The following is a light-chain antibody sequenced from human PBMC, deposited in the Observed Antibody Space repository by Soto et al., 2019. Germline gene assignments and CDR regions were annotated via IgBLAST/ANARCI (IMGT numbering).Light chain of an antibody. V-gene: IGKV1-5*01. Sequence: DIQMTQSPSSLSASVGDRVTITCRASHSISTYLNWYQQKPGEAPKLLIFAASNLRSGVPSRFSGSVSVTEFTLTIRRLQHDDFATYYCQQYNSYWTFGQGTKVDIK. CDR3: QQYNSYWT. CDR1: HSISTY. J-gene: IGKJ1*01. CDR2: AAS.